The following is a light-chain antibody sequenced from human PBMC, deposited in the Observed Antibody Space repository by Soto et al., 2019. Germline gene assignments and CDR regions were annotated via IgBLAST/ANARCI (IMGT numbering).Light chain of an antibody. CDR1: SSDVGSYNL. J-gene: IGLJ1*01. CDR3: CSYAGISTFYV. V-gene: IGLV2-23*02. CDR2: GVN. Sequence: QSALTQPASVSGSPGQSITISCTGTSSDVGSYNLVSWYQQHPGKAPKLMIYGVNKRPSGVSNRFSGSKSGNTASLTISCLQAEDEADYYCCSYAGISTFYVFGTGTKLTVL.